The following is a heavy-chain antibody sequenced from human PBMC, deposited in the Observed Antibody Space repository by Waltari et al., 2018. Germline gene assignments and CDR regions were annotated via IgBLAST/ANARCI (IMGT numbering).Heavy chain of an antibody. J-gene: IGHJ3*02. D-gene: IGHD6-13*01. Sequence: EVQLVESGGGLVKPGGSLRLSCAASGFTFSSYSMNWVRQAPGKGLEWVSSISSSSSYIYYADSVKGRFTISRDNAKNSLYLQMNSLRAEDTAVYYCARARIAAAGTRADAFDIWGQGTMVTVSS. CDR3: ARARIAAAGTRADAFDI. V-gene: IGHV3-21*01. CDR2: ISSSSSYI. CDR1: GFTFSSYS.